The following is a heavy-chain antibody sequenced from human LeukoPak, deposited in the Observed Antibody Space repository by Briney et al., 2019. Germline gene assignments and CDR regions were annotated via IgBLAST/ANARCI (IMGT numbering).Heavy chain of an antibody. Sequence: PGRSLRLSCAASGFTFSSYAMHWVRQAPGKGLEWVAVISYDGSNKYYADSVKGRFTISRDNSKNTLYLQMNSLRAEDTAVYYCARDREDIVVVPAATPRGYWGQGTLVTVSS. V-gene: IGHV3-30-3*01. J-gene: IGHJ4*02. CDR2: ISYDGSNK. D-gene: IGHD2-2*01. CDR1: GFTFSSYA. CDR3: ARDREDIVVVPAATPRGY.